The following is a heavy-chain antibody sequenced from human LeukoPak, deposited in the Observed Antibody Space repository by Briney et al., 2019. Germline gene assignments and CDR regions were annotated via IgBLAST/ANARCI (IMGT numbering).Heavy chain of an antibody. V-gene: IGHV4-39*07. CDR2: IYYSGST. J-gene: IGHJ4*02. CDR1: GGSISSSSYY. D-gene: IGHD7-27*01. Sequence: PSETLSLTCTVSGGSISSSSYYWGWIRQPPGKGLEWIGSIYYSGSTYYNPSLKSRVTISVDTSKNQSSLKLSSVTAADTAVYYCAREQRDPGVYYFDYWGQGTLVTVSS. CDR3: AREQRDPGVYYFDY.